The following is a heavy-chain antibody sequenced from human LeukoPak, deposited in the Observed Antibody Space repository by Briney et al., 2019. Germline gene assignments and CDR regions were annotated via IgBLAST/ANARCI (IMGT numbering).Heavy chain of an antibody. CDR3: AREEETYYYDSSGYYPPDY. CDR1: GFTFSNYG. CDR2: IWYDGSNK. J-gene: IGHJ4*02. Sequence: GGSLRPSCAASGFTFSNYGMDWVRQAPGKGLGWVAVIWYDGSNKYYADSVKGRFTISRDNSKNTLYLPMNSLRTEDTAVYYCAREEETYYYDSSGYYPPDYWGQGTLVAVSS. D-gene: IGHD3-22*01. V-gene: IGHV3-33*01.